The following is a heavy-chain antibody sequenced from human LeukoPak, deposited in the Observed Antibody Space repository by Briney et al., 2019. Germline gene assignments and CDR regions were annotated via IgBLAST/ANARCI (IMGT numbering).Heavy chain of an antibody. CDR3: ARDSFSFGGVIVLSWFDP. V-gene: IGHV1-18*01. J-gene: IGHJ5*02. CDR1: GGTFSSYA. D-gene: IGHD3-16*02. CDR2: ISAYNGNT. Sequence: ASVTVSCKASGGTFSSYAISWVRQAPGQGLEWMGWISAYNGNTNYAQKLQGRVTMTTDTSTSTAYMELRSLRSDDTAVYYCARDSFSFGGVIVLSWFDPWGQGTLVTVSS.